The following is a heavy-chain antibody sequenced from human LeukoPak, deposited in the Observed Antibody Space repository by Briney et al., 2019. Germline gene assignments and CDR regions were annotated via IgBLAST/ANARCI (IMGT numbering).Heavy chain of an antibody. J-gene: IGHJ4*02. D-gene: IGHD4-23*01. CDR3: ASRGGIDRPEFDY. CDR2: IYYSGST. CDR1: GGSISSGGYH. Sequence: SETLSLTCTVSGGSISSGGYHWSWIRQHPGKGLEWIGYIYYSGSTYYNPSLKSRVTISVDTSKNQFSLKLSSVTAADTAVYYCASRGGIDRPEFDYWGQGTLVTVSS. V-gene: IGHV4-31*03.